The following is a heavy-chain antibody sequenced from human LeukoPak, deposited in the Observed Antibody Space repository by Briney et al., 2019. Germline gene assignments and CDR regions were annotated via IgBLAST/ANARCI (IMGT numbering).Heavy chain of an antibody. D-gene: IGHD3-3*01. V-gene: IGHV1-46*01. CDR3: ARDHITIFGVVKTLPHDAFDI. CDR2: INPSGGST. CDR1: GYTFTSYY. Sequence: GASVKVSCKASGYTFTSYYMHWVRQAPGQGLEWMGIINPSGGSTSYAQKFQGRVTMTRDMSTSTVYMELSSLRSEDTAVYYCARDHITIFGVVKTLPHDAFDIWGQGTMVTVSS. J-gene: IGHJ3*02.